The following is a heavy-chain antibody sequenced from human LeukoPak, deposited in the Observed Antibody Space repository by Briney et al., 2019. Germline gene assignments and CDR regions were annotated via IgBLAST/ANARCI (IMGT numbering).Heavy chain of an antibody. V-gene: IGHV3-23*01. Sequence: GGSLRLSCSASGFTFSSYAMGWVRQAPGKGLEWVSSIDYSGGAAYSADSEKGRFTISRDNSKNTLYLQMNSLRAEDTALYSCAKISTVSSNFDYWGQGTLVTVSS. D-gene: IGHD4-17*01. CDR1: GFTFSSYA. J-gene: IGHJ4*02. CDR2: IDYSGGAA. CDR3: AKISTVSSNFDY.